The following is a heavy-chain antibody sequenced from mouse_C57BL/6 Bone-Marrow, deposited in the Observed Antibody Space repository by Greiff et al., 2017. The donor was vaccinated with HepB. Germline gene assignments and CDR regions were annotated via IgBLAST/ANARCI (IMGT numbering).Heavy chain of an antibody. Sequence: VQLQQSGAELVRPGTSVKMSCKASGYTFTNYWIGWAKQRPGHGLEWIGDIYPGGGYTNYNEKFKGKATLTADKSSSTAYMQFSSLTSEDSAIYYCARSGYGSSGDWYFDVWGTGTTVTVSS. D-gene: IGHD1-1*01. CDR1: GYTFTNYW. J-gene: IGHJ1*03. CDR2: IYPGGGYT. CDR3: ARSGYGSSGDWYFDV. V-gene: IGHV1-63*01.